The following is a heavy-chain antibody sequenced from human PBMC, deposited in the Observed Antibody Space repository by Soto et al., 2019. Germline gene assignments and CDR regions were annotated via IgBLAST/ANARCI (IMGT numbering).Heavy chain of an antibody. D-gene: IGHD3-9*01. CDR2: ISSSSSYI. Sequence: GGSLRLSCAASGFTFISYSMNWVRQAPGKGLEWVSSISSSSSYIYYADSVKGRFTISRDNSKNTLYLQMNSLRAEDTAVYYCARDGVLRYFASLDYWGQGTLVTVSS. CDR1: GFTFISYS. V-gene: IGHV3-21*01. J-gene: IGHJ4*02. CDR3: ARDGVLRYFASLDY.